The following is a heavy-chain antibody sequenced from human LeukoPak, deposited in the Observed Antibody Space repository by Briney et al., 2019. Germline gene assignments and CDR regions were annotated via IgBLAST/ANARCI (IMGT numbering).Heavy chain of an antibody. V-gene: IGHV3-23*01. D-gene: IGHD2-21*02. CDR2: ISGSGGST. CDR3: AKPLIVVVTAPGHY. Sequence: GGSLRLSCAASGFTFSSYAMSLVRQAPGKGLEWVSAISGSGGSTYYADSVKGRFTISRDNSKNTLYLQMNSLRAEGTAVYYCAKPLIVVVTAPGHYWGQGTLVTVSS. J-gene: IGHJ4*02. CDR1: GFTFSSYA.